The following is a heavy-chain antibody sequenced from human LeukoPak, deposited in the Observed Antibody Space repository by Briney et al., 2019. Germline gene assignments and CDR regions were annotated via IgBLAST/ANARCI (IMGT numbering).Heavy chain of an antibody. Sequence: PGGSLRLSCAASGFTFSSYWMHWVRQAPGKGLVWVSRINADGSSTSYADSVKGRCTISRDNAKNTLYLQMNSLRAEDTAVYYCARERNFYYFDYWGQGALVTVSS. J-gene: IGHJ4*02. D-gene: IGHD3-3*01. CDR2: INADGSST. CDR1: GFTFSSYW. CDR3: ARERNFYYFDY. V-gene: IGHV3-74*01.